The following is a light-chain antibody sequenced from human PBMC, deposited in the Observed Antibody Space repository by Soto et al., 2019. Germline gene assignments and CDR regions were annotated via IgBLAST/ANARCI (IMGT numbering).Light chain of an antibody. CDR2: YDN. Sequence: QSVLTQPPSVSEAPRQRVTISCSGSSSNIGNNAVNWYQQLPGKAPKLLMFYDNLLPSGVSDRFSGSKSGTSASLAISGLQSEDEADYYRAAWDDSLNGYVFGTGTKVTVL. V-gene: IGLV1-36*01. J-gene: IGLJ1*01. CDR1: SSNIGNNA. CDR3: AAWDDSLNGYV.